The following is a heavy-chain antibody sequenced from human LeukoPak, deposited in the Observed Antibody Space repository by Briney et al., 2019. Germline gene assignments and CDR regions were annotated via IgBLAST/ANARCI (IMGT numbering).Heavy chain of an antibody. CDR2: IYWDDDR. V-gene: IGHV2-5*02. Sequence: SGPTLVKPTQTLTLTCTFSGFSLSTGGVGVGWIRQPPGKALECLALIYWDDDRRYNPSLRSRLTITKDTSRNQVVLTMTDMDPVDTATYFCAKRRGGYNWNDGDFDYWGQGTLVTVSS. J-gene: IGHJ4*02. CDR3: AKRRGGYNWNDGDFDY. D-gene: IGHD1-1*01. CDR1: GFSLSTGGVG.